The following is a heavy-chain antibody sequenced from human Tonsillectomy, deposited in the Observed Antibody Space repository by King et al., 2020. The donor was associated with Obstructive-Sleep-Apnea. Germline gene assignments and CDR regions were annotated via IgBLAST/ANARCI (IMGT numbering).Heavy chain of an antibody. D-gene: IGHD3-10*01. CDR2: ISYDGSHK. CDR3: ARDDLSGVTSEYFDY. CDR1: GFTFSTYA. J-gene: IGHJ4*02. Sequence: VQLVESGGGVVQPGRSLRLSCAASGFTFSTYAIHWLRQAPGKGLEWVAVISYDGSHKYHADSVKGRITMSRDNSKNTVYLQLNSLRVEDTAVYYCARDDLSGVTSEYFDYWGQGTLVTVSS. V-gene: IGHV3-30*04.